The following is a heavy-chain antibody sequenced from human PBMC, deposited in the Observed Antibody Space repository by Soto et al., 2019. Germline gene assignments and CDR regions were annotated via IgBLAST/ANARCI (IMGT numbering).Heavy chain of an antibody. Sequence: GGSLRLSCTASGFTFGDYAMSWVRQAPGKGLEWVGFIRSKAYGGTTEYAASVKGRFTISRDDSKSIAYLQMNSLKTEDTAVYYCTRKQFLEWLSSSAFDLWGQGTMVTVSS. D-gene: IGHD3-3*01. CDR3: TRKQFLEWLSSSAFDL. V-gene: IGHV3-49*04. J-gene: IGHJ3*01. CDR2: IRSKAYGGTT. CDR1: GFTFGDYA.